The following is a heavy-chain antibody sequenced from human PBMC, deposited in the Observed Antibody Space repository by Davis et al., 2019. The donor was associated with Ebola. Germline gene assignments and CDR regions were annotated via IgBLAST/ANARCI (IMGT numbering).Heavy chain of an antibody. CDR1: GFTFSDYY. CDR2: ISSSSSYT. Sequence: GESLKISCAASGFTFSDYYMSWIRQAPGKGLEWVSYISSSSSYTNYADSVKGRFTVSRDNSRNILYLQMNSLRAEDTAVYYCARDTWYSGDDNGGDWGQGTLVTVSS. CDR3: ARDTWYSGDDNGGD. D-gene: IGHD1-26*01. V-gene: IGHV3-11*05. J-gene: IGHJ4*02.